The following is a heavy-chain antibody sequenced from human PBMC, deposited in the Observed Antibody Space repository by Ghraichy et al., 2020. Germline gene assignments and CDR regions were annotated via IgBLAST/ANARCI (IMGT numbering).Heavy chain of an antibody. CDR1: GGSFSGYY. D-gene: IGHD3-22*01. J-gene: IGHJ4*02. Sequence: SQTLSLTCAVYGGSFSGYYWSWIRQPPGKGLEWIGEINHSGSTNYNPSLKSRVTISVDTSKNQFSLKLSSVTAADTAVYYCARPLHYYDSSLCYWGQGTLVTVSS. V-gene: IGHV4-34*01. CDR2: INHSGST. CDR3: ARPLHYYDSSLCY.